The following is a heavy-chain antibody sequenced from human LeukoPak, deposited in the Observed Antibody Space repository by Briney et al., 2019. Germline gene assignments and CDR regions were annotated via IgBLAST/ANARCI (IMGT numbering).Heavy chain of an antibody. V-gene: IGHV3-48*03. Sequence: GGSLRLSCAASGFTFSSYEMNWVRQAPGKGLEWVSDIISICTTIYYAESVKGRFTISRDNSKNSLYLKMNSMRAEDRAVYYCARDIRGLGSCFDYWGQGTLVTVSS. CDR2: IISICTTI. D-gene: IGHD3-10*01. CDR3: ARDIRGLGSCFDY. CDR1: GFTFSSYE. J-gene: IGHJ4*02.